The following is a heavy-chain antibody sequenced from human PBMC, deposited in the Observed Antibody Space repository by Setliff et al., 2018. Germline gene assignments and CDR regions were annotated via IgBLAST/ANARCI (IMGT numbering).Heavy chain of an antibody. CDR3: ARAGYELGQYNWFDP. D-gene: IGHD2-2*01. V-gene: IGHV4-61*02. CDR1: GDSISSGIYH. J-gene: IGHJ5*02. Sequence: SETLSLTCTVSGDSISSGIYHWSWVRQPAGKGLEWIGRIYVNGGSTTYSPSLKSRVTISVDTSKNQFSLNLSSVTAAATAVYYCARAGYELGQYNWFDPWGQGTLVTVSS. CDR2: IYVNGGST.